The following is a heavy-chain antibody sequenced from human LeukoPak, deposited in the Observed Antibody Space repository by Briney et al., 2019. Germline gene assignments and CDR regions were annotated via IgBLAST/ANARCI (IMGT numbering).Heavy chain of an antibody. J-gene: IGHJ4*02. CDR1: GGSFSGYY. V-gene: IGHV4-34*01. CDR2: INHSGST. Sequence: PSETLSLTCAVYGGSFSGYYWSWIRQPPGKGLEWIGEINHSGSTNYNPSLKSRVTISVDTSKNQFSLKLSSVTAADTAVYYCARADPWGYYDSSGYYYAHWGQGTLVTVSS. D-gene: IGHD3-22*01. CDR3: ARADPWGYYDSSGYYYAH.